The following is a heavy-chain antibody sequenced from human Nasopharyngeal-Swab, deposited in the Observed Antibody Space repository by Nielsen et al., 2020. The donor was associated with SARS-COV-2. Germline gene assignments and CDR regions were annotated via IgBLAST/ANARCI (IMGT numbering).Heavy chain of an antibody. D-gene: IGHD1-26*01. Sequence: GESLKISCAASGFTFSSSEMTWVRQAPGKGLEWVSYISSSGNTMYYADSVKGRFTISRDNAKNSLYLQMNSLRAEDTAVYYCARGPGGSYFDSWGQG. CDR2: ISSSGNTM. V-gene: IGHV3-48*03. J-gene: IGHJ4*02. CDR3: ARGPGGSYFDS. CDR1: GFTFSSSE.